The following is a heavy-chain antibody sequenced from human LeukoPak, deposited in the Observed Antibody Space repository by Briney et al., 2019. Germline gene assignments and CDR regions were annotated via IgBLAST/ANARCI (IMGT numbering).Heavy chain of an antibody. D-gene: IGHD2-21*02. CDR3: ARTYCGGDCYSPGYFDY. Sequence: GESLKISCKGSGHSFSNYWIAWVRQMPGKGLEWMGIIYPGDSDTRYSPSFQGQVTISADKSISTAYLQWSSLKASDTAMYYCARTYCGGDCYSPGYFDYWGQGTLVTVSS. CDR2: IYPGDSDT. J-gene: IGHJ4*02. V-gene: IGHV5-51*01. CDR1: GHSFSNYW.